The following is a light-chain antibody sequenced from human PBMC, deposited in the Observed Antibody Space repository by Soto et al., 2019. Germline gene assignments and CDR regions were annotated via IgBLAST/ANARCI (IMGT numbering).Light chain of an antibody. CDR3: QQFDSSVT. Sequence: EIVLTQSPGSLSLSPGERATLSCRASQSVSSTFFAWYQQRPGQAPRLLMYGASSRATGIPERFSGSGSGTDFTLTISRPEPEDFAVYYWQQFDSSVTFGQGTKVEIK. V-gene: IGKV3-20*01. CDR2: GAS. J-gene: IGKJ1*01. CDR1: QSVSSTF.